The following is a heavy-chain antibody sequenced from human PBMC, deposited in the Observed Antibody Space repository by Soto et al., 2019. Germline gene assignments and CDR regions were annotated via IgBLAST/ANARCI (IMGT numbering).Heavy chain of an antibody. V-gene: IGHV1-18*04. CDR1: GYTFTTYG. J-gene: IGHJ4*02. Sequence: GASVKVSCKASGYTFTTYGISWVRQAPGQGLEWMGWISTYNANTNYAQKFQGRVTMTTDTSSSTAYMELRSLRSDDTAVYYCARALMVRGVINYYFDYWGQRTPVTVSS. CDR3: ARALMVRGVINYYFDY. CDR2: ISTYNANT. D-gene: IGHD3-10*01.